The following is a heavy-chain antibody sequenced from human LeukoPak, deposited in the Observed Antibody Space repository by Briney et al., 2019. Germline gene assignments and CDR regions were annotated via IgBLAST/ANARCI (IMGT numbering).Heavy chain of an antibody. V-gene: IGHV3-23*01. CDR1: GFTFSSYA. J-gene: IGHJ4*02. D-gene: IGHD1-26*01. Sequence: GGSLRLSCAASGFTFSSYAMSWVRQAPGKGLEWVSAISGSGGSTYYADSVKGRFTISRDNSKNTLYLPMNSLRAEDTAVYYCARSQTGGTFDYWGQGALVTVSS. CDR3: ARSQTGGTFDY. CDR2: ISGSGGST.